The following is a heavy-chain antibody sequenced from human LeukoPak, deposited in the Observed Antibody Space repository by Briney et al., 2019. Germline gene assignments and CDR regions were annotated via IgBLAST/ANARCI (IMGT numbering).Heavy chain of an antibody. J-gene: IGHJ6*02. V-gene: IGHV4-39*07. CDR1: GGSISSSSYY. CDR3: ARGWDTMIGHGMDV. Sequence: SETLSLTCTVSGGSISSSSYYWGWIRQPPGKGLEWIGSIYYSGSTYYNPSLKSRVTISEDTSKNQFSLKLSSVTAADTAVYYCARGWDTMIGHGMDVWGQGTTVTVSS. D-gene: IGHD3-22*01. CDR2: IYYSGST.